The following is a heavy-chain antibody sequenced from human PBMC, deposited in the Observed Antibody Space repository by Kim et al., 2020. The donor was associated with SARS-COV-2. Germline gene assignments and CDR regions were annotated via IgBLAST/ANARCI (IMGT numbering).Heavy chain of an antibody. CDR3: ARDQGIAVAVDYYYYGMDV. D-gene: IGHD6-19*01. Sequence: GGSLRLSCAASGFTFSSYSMNWVRQAPGKGLEWVSSISSSSSYIYYADSVKGRFTISRDNAKNSLYLQMNSLRAEDTAVYYCARDQGIAVAVDYYYYGMDVWGQGTTVTVSS. CDR1: GFTFSSYS. J-gene: IGHJ6*02. CDR2: ISSSSSYI. V-gene: IGHV3-21*01.